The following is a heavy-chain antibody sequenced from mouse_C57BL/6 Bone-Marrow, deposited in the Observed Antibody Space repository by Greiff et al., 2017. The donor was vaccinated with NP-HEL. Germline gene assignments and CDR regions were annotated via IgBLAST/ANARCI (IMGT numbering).Heavy chain of an antibody. D-gene: IGHD1-1*01. V-gene: IGHV5-15*01. Sequence: VQLKESGGGLVQPGGSLKLSCAASGFTFSDYGMAWVRQAPRKGPEWVAFISNLAYSIYYADTVTGRFTISRENAKNTLYLEMSSLRSEDTAMYYCARQDGSSPWYFDVWGTGTTVTVSS. CDR2: ISNLAYSI. CDR3: ARQDGSSPWYFDV. CDR1: GFTFSDYG. J-gene: IGHJ1*03.